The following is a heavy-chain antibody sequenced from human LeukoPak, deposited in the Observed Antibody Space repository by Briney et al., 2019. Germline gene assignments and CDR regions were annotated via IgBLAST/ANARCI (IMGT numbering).Heavy chain of an antibody. J-gene: IGHJ4*02. CDR3: ARWTYDYGDYFDY. V-gene: IGHV3-66*01. D-gene: IGHD4-17*01. CDR2: IYSGGNT. Sequence: GGSLRLSCAASGFTVSSNYMSWVRQAPGKGLDWVSVIYSGGNTYYADSVKGRFTISRDNSKNTLYLQMNSLGAEDTAVYYCARWTYDYGDYFDYWGQGTLVTVSS. CDR1: GFTVSSNY.